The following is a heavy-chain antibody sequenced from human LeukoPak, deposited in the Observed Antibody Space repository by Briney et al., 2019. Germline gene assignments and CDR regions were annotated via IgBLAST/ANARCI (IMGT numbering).Heavy chain of an antibody. J-gene: IGHJ6*02. D-gene: IGHD3-9*01. V-gene: IGHV3-23*01. Sequence: PGGSLRLSCAASGFTFSSYAMSWVRQAPGKGLEWVSAISGSGGSTYYADSVKGRFTISRDNSKNTLYLQMNSLRAEDTAVYYCARDSPYYDILTGRYYYYGMDVWGQGTTVTVSS. CDR1: GFTFSSYA. CDR2: ISGSGGST. CDR3: ARDSPYYDILTGRYYYYGMDV.